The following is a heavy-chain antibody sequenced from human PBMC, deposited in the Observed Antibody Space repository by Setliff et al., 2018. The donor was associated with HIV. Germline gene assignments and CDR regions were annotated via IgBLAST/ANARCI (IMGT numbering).Heavy chain of an antibody. Sequence: PGESLKISCAASGFTFRDHAVHWVRQAPGKGLEWVAIISYDGTKTHYSDSVKGRFTISRDNSKNILYLQTSDLRPEDTAMYYCARDQILSRASRFCSGSSCFYFDSWGLGTLVTVSS. V-gene: IGHV3-30*04. CDR3: ARDQILSRASRFCSGSSCFYFDS. CDR2: ISYDGTKT. J-gene: IGHJ4*02. CDR1: GFTFRDHA. D-gene: IGHD2-15*01.